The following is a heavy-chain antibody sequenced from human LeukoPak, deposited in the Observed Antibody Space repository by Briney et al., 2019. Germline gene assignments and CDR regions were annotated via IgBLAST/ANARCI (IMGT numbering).Heavy chain of an antibody. J-gene: IGHJ4*02. CDR1: GGSINSNY. V-gene: IGHV4-4*07. Sequence: SETLSLTCTVSGGSINSNYWSWIRQPAGKGLEWIGRIYSTGSTNYNPSLKGRVTMSVGTSKKQFSLKLNSVTAADTALYYCAEDGSSWPFFNYWGLGTLVTVSS. CDR3: AEDGSSWPFFNY. D-gene: IGHD6-13*01. CDR2: IYSTGST.